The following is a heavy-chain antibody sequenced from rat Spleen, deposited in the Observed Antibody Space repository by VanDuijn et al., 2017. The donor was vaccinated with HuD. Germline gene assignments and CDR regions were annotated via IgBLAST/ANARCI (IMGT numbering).Heavy chain of an antibody. CDR1: GFSFSNYG. D-gene: IGHD1-4*01. Sequence: EVQLVESGGGLVQPGRSLKLSCAASGFSFSNYGMAWVRQTLTKGLEWVAFINIGGGDTYYRDSVEGRFTISRDNAKSTLYLQVDSLRSEDTATYYCARETEYKSDVDYWGQGVMVTVSS. J-gene: IGHJ2*01. CDR2: INIGGGDT. V-gene: IGHV5S13*01. CDR3: ARETEYKSDVDY.